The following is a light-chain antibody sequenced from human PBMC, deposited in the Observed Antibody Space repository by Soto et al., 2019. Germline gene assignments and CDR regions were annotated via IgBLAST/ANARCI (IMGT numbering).Light chain of an antibody. CDR3: QQTSSTPT. CDR2: AAS. Sequence: DIQLTQSPSSLSASVGDRVTITCRASQSIRSYLNWYQQKPRKAPKLLIYAASSLQTGVSSRFSGSGSGTDFTLTISNLQPEDFATYYCQQTSSTPTFGGGTKVEIK. CDR1: QSIRSY. V-gene: IGKV1-39*01. J-gene: IGKJ4*01.